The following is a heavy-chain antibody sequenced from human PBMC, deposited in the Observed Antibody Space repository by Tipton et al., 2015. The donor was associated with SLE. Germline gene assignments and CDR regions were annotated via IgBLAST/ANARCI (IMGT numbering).Heavy chain of an antibody. J-gene: IGHJ6*02. Sequence: GLVKPSETLSLTCTVSGGSISSSSYYWGWIRQPPGKGLEWIGSIYYSGSTYYNPSLKSRVTISVDTSKNQFSLKLSSVTAADTAVYYCARGGISKYLDWLSLGQGLDVWGQGTTVTVSS. CDR3: ARGGISKYLDWLSLGQGLDV. CDR1: GGSISSSSYY. CDR2: IYYSGST. D-gene: IGHD3-9*01. V-gene: IGHV4-39*07.